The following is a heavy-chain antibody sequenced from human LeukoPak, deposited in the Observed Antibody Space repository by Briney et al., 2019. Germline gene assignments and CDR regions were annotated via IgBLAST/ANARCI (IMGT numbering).Heavy chain of an antibody. CDR3: ARDDAFDI. Sequence: GGSLRLSCAASGFTFSSYWMHWVRQAPGKGLVWVSRITSDGSNTIYADSVKGRFSISRDNAKNTLYLRMNSLRAEDTAVYYCARDDAFDIWGQGTMVTVSS. CDR1: GFTFSSYW. V-gene: IGHV3-74*01. J-gene: IGHJ3*02. CDR2: ITSDGSNT.